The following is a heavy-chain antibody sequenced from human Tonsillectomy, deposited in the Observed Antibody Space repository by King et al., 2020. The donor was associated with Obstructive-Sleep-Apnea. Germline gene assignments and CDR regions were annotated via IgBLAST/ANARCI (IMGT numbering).Heavy chain of an antibody. J-gene: IGHJ4*02. CDR2: IFSAGST. Sequence: VQLVESGGGLVQPGGSLRLSCGASGLTVSSNYMSWFRQAPGKGREGGSVIFSAGSTFYADSVKDRFTISRDSSKNTLYLQMNSLRAEDTAVYYCARDRRYNYDHRGFDYWGQGTLVTVSS. CDR3: ARDRRYNYDHRGFDY. V-gene: IGHV3-66*01. D-gene: IGHD5-18*01. CDR1: GLTVSSNY.